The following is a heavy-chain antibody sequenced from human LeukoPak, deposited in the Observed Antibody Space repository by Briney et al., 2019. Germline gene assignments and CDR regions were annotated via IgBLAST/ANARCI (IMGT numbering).Heavy chain of an antibody. CDR1: GYTLTELS. CDR2: FDPEDGET. Sequence: GASVKVSCRVSGYTLTELSMHWVRQAPGKGLEWMGGFDPEDGETIYAQKFQGRVTMTEDTSTDTAYMELSSLRSEDTAVYYCARDLVSCSSTSCHHPYYFDYWGQGTLVTVSS. D-gene: IGHD2-2*01. J-gene: IGHJ4*02. CDR3: ARDLVSCSSTSCHHPYYFDY. V-gene: IGHV1-24*01.